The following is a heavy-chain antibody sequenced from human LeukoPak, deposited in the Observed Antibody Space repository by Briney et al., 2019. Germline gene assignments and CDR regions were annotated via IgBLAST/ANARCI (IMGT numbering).Heavy chain of an antibody. CDR3: ARCPLRGSSWYYNWFDP. V-gene: IGHV4-31*03. J-gene: IGHJ5*02. CDR2: IYYSGST. Sequence: SQTLSLTCPVSGGSISSVGYYWSWPRQHPGKGLEWIGYIYYSGSTYYNPSLKSRVTISVDTSKNQFSLKLSSVTAADTAVYYCARCPLRGSSWYYNWFDPWGQGTLVTVSS. D-gene: IGHD6-13*01. CDR1: GGSISSVGYY.